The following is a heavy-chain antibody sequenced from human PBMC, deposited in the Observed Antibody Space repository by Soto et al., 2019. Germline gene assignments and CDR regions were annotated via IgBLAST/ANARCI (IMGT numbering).Heavy chain of an antibody. V-gene: IGHV3-23*01. CDR1: GFTFRTYA. J-gene: IGHJ4*02. CDR3: AKIPTGSGSSKFDY. CDR2: ISGSGSFT. Sequence: GGSLRLSCAASGFTFRTYAMNWVSQAPGKGLEWISAISGSGSFTHYADSVRGRFTISRDNSQNQLYLQMNNLRGDDTAMYYCAKIPTGSGSSKFDYWGQGIQVTVSS. D-gene: IGHD3-10*01.